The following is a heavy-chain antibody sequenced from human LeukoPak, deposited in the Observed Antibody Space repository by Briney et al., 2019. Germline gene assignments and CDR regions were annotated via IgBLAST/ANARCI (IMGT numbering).Heavy chain of an antibody. CDR3: AKTYGSGSYYNWYYFDY. J-gene: IGHJ4*02. CDR1: GFTFSSYG. Sequence: GRSLRLSCAASGFTFSSYGMHWVRQAPGKGLEWVAVISYDGSNKYYADSVKGRFTISRDNSKNTLYLQTNSLRAEDTAVYYCAKTYGSGSYYNWYYFDYWGQGTLVTVSS. CDR2: ISYDGSNK. D-gene: IGHD3-10*01. V-gene: IGHV3-30*18.